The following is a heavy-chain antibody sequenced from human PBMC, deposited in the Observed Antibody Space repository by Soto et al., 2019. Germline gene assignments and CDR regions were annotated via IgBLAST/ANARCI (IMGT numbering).Heavy chain of an antibody. CDR1: GGPFSTLS. V-gene: IGHV1-69*01. J-gene: IGHJ4*02. CDR2: IIPIFDAT. D-gene: IGHD3-10*01. CDR3: ARDLPNRAGRV. Sequence: QVQLVQSGPEVKKPGSSVKVSCKVSGGPFSTLSISWVRQAPGQGLMWMGGIIPIFDATNYAQMFQGRVTITADDSTSTAYMELSSLRSDDTVVYYCARDLPNRAGRVWGPGTLVTVSS.